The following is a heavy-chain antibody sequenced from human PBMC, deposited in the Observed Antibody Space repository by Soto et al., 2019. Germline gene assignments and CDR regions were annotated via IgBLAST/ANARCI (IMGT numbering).Heavy chain of an antibody. J-gene: IGHJ5*02. CDR1: GCSIRDISYC. V-gene: IGHV4-39*01. CDR2: MFYSGAT. CDR3: ARHKSGSDWLDP. D-gene: IGHD2-15*01. Sequence: SDTLSLTGTVSGCSIRDISYCWGWIRQPPGKGLQWIGCMFYSGATYYNPSLKNRVTLSVDTSNNEFSLKLVSVTAPDTAVYYCARHKSGSDWLDPWGQGTLVTVTS.